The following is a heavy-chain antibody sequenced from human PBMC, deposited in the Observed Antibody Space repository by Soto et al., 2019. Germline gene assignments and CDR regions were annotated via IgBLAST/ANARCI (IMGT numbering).Heavy chain of an antibody. CDR2: MSYDGDRQ. D-gene: IGHD6-19*01. CDR3: GKGGLYGSMSSSDC. Sequence: QVQLVESGGGVVQPGRSLRLSCAASGFSLSSSDMHWVRQAPGKGPEWVAVMSYDGDRQSYADFVRGRFSVSRDISKSALYLQLSSLSTEDTATFYCGKGGLYGSMSSSDCWGQGTQVTVSS. V-gene: IGHV3-30*18. J-gene: IGHJ4*02. CDR1: GFSLSSSD.